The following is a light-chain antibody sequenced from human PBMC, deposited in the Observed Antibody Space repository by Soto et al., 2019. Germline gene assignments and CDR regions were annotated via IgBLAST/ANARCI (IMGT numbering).Light chain of an antibody. CDR1: TSNIGSHS. V-gene: IGLV1-44*01. Sequence: QSVLTQPPSASGTPGQTMVISCAGGTSNIGSHSVNWFQQLPGTAPRLLIYSNTQRPSGVPDRFSGSKSGTSASLAINGLQAQYEGDYYCAAWEHSLNGVVFGGGTKLTVL. J-gene: IGLJ2*01. CDR3: AAWEHSLNGVV. CDR2: SNT.